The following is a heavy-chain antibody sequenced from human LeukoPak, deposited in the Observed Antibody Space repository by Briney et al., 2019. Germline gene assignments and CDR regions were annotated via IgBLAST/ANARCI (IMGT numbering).Heavy chain of an antibody. V-gene: IGHV1-2*02. CDR1: GYTFTGYY. CDR2: INPNSGGT. J-gene: IGHJ4*02. CDR3: ARVGLWFGEWGDY. Sequence: ASVKVSCKASGYTFTGYYIHWVRQAPGQGLEWMGWINPNSGGTNYAQKFQGRVTMTRDTSISTAYMELSRLRSDDTAVYYCARVGLWFGEWGDYWGQGTLVTVSS. D-gene: IGHD3-10*01.